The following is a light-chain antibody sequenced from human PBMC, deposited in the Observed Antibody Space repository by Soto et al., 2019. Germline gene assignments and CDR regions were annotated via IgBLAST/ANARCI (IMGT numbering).Light chain of an antibody. CDR1: QSVSNSY. V-gene: IGKV3-20*01. Sequence: EIVWTQSPGTVPLSPRERATLSCRASQSVSNSYLAWYQQKPGQAPRLLMYHVSNRATGIPDRFSGSGSGTDFTLTINKLEPADFAVYYCQQHSNSPWTFGQGTKV. J-gene: IGKJ1*01. CDR3: QQHSNSPWT. CDR2: HVS.